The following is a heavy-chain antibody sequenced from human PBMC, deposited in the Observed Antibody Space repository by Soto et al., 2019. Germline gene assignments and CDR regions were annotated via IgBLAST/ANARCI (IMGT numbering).Heavy chain of an antibody. V-gene: IGHV4-34*01. CDR1: GGSFSGYY. J-gene: IGHJ6*03. D-gene: IGHD3-3*01. CDR3: ARLRRRTYDFWSGDNYMDV. Sequence: PSETLSLTCAVYGGSFSGYYWSWIRQPPGKGLEWIGEINHSGSTNYNPSLKSRVTISVDTSKNQFSLKLSSVTAADTAVYYCARLRRRTYDFWSGDNYMDVWGKGTTVTVSS. CDR2: INHSGST.